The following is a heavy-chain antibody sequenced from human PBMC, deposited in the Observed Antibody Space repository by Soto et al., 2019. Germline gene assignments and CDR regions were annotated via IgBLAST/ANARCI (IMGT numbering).Heavy chain of an antibody. V-gene: IGHV4-59*08. CDR2: VHHSWGS. Sequence: QVQLQESGPGLVKPSETLSLSCTVSGGSISSYYWSWFRQSPGKRMEWIGYVHHSWGSSYNPSLQSRVAISLDTSKSQFSLKVTSVTATDPAVYYCARQGFGPLHGLVDVWGQGTTVRLL. J-gene: IGHJ6*02. D-gene: IGHD3-10*01. CDR1: GGSISSYY. CDR3: ARQGFGPLHGLVDV.